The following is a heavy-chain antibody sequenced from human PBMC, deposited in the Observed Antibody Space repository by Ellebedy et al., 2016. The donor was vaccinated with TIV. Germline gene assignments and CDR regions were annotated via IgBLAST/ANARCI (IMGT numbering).Heavy chain of an antibody. J-gene: IGHJ3*02. CDR3: ARVGPNAFDI. Sequence: GESLKISCAASGFTFSSYWMSWVRQAPGKGLECVANIKQDGSEKYYVDSVKGRFTISRDNAKNSLYLQMNSLRAEDTAVYYCARVGPNAFDIWGQGTMVTVSS. D-gene: IGHD1-26*01. CDR1: GFTFSSYW. CDR2: IKQDGSEK. V-gene: IGHV3-7*01.